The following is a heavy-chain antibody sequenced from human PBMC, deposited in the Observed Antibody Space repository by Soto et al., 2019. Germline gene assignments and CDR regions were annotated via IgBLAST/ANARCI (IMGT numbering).Heavy chain of an antibody. Sequence: QVQLQESGPGLVKPSQTLSLTCTVSGDSISDVDYYWSWVRQTPREGLEWIGAFYDSGTSYYSTSLKSRMTISVDSSKNQFSLTLTSVTAADTAVYYCARGTRDYFDTTGPGYGMDVWGQGTTVTVSS. J-gene: IGHJ6*02. CDR3: ARGTRDYFDTTGPGYGMDV. V-gene: IGHV4-30-4*01. D-gene: IGHD3-22*01. CDR2: FYDSGTS. CDR1: GDSISDVDYY.